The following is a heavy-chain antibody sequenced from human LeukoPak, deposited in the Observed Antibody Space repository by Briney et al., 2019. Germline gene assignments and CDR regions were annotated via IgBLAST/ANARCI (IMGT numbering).Heavy chain of an antibody. CDR3: AKVGDDSSGYYSYYYYMDV. D-gene: IGHD3-22*01. Sequence: PVGSLRLSCAASGFTFSSYGMHWVRQAPGKGLEWVAVIWYDGSNKYYADSVKGRFTISRDNSKNTLYLQMNSLRAEDTAVYYCAKVGDDSSGYYSYYYYMDVWGKGTTVTVSS. J-gene: IGHJ6*03. V-gene: IGHV3-33*06. CDR1: GFTFSSYG. CDR2: IWYDGSNK.